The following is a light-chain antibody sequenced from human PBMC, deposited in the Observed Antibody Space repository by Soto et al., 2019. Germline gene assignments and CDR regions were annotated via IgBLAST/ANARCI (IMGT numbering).Light chain of an antibody. CDR1: SSDVGGYNY. CDR3: SSYTSSSTGV. CDR2: DVS. J-gene: IGLJ2*01. V-gene: IGLV2-14*01. Sequence: QSVLTQPASVSGSPGQSITISCTGTSSDVGGYNYVSWYQQHPGKAHKLMIYDVSNRPSGVSNRFSGSKSGNTASLTISGLQAEDEADYYCSSYTSSSTGVFGGGTKLTVL.